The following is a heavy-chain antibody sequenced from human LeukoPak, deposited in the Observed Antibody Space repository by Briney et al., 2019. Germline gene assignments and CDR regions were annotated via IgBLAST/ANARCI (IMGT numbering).Heavy chain of an antibody. D-gene: IGHD3-10*01. V-gene: IGHV4-61*02. CDR2: IFTSGST. CDR1: GGSISSGSYY. CDR3: AREGKITMVRGVIRYYYMDV. Sequence: SETLSLTCTVSGGSISSGSYYWSWIRQPAGKGLEWIGRIFTSGSTKYNPSLKSRVTISVGTSKNQFSLKLSSVTAADTAVYYCAREGKITMVRGVIRYYYMDVWGKGTTVTISS. J-gene: IGHJ6*03.